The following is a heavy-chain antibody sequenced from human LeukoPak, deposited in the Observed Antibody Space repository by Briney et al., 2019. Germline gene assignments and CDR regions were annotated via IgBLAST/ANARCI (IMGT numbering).Heavy chain of an antibody. D-gene: IGHD1-1*01. V-gene: IGHV3-11*06. CDR1: GFTFSDYY. Sequence: GGSLRLSCAAFGFTFSDYYMSWIRQAPGKGLEWVSYISKSGSDTNFADSVKGRFTISRDNAENSLYLQMNSLRAEDTAVYYCARVGATGTADYWGQGTLVTASS. CDR3: ARVGATGTADY. J-gene: IGHJ4*02. CDR2: ISKSGSDT.